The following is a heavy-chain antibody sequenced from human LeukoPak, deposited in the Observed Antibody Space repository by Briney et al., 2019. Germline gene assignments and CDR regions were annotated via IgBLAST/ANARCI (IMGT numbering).Heavy chain of an antibody. CDR3: ARHRGDYGDYVDGDRPDRVDP. V-gene: IGHV5-51*01. D-gene: IGHD4-17*01. J-gene: IGHJ5*02. Sequence: GESLKISCKGSGYSFTSYWIGWVRQMPGKGLEWMGIIYPGDSDTRYSPSFQGQVTISADKSISTAYLQWSSLKASDTAMYYCARHRGDYGDYVDGDRPDRVDPWGQGTLVTVSS. CDR1: GYSFTSYW. CDR2: IYPGDSDT.